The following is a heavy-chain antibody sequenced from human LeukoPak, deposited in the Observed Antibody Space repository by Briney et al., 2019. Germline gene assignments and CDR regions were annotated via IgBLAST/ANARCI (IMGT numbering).Heavy chain of an antibody. V-gene: IGHV4-34*01. D-gene: IGHD3-16*01. CDR3: ARGSFRGVPWYYYGMDV. J-gene: IGHJ6*04. Sequence: SETLSLTCAVYGGSFSGYYWSWIRQPPGKGLEWIGEINHSGSTNYNPSLKSRVTISVDTSKNQFSLKLSSVTAADTAVYYCARGSFRGVPWYYYGMDVWGKGTTVTVSS. CDR2: INHSGST. CDR1: GGSFSGYY.